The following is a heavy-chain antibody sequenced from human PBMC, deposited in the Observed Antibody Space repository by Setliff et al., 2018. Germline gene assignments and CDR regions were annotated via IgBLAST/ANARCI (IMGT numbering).Heavy chain of an antibody. CDR1: GGSFSTYY. Sequence: SETLSLTCAVYGGSFSTYYWIWIRQPPGKGLEWIGYIYYSGSTNYNPSLKSRVTISVDTSKNQFSLKLSSVTAADTAVYYCARDGPTGYSSSWKPLDAFDIWGQGTMVTVSS. V-gene: IGHV4-59*12. D-gene: IGHD6-13*01. J-gene: IGHJ3*02. CDR2: IYYSGST. CDR3: ARDGPTGYSSSWKPLDAFDI.